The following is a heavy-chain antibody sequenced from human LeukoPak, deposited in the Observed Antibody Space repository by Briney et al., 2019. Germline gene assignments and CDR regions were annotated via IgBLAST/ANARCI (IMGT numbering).Heavy chain of an antibody. CDR1: GGSISSSNW. J-gene: IGHJ4*02. Sequence: SETLSLTCAVSGGSISSSNWWSWVRQPPGKGLEWIGSIYHSGSTYYNPSLKSRVTISVDTSKNRFSLKLSSVTAADTAVYYCARAYSVSYRRLEGISYFDYWGQGTLVTVSS. D-gene: IGHD1-26*01. CDR2: IYHSGST. V-gene: IGHV4-4*02. CDR3: ARAYSVSYRRLEGISYFDY.